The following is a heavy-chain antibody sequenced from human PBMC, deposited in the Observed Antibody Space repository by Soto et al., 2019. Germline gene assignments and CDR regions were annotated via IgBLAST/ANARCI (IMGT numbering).Heavy chain of an antibody. CDR1: GGTFSSYA. V-gene: IGHV1-69*06. Sequence: SVKVSCKASGGTFSSYAISWVRQAPGQGLEWMGGIIPIFGTANYAQKFQGRVTITADKSTSTAYMELSSLRSEDTAVYYCARGRPREYQLLLPDYGMDVWGQGTTVTVSS. D-gene: IGHD2-2*01. CDR2: IIPIFGTA. J-gene: IGHJ6*02. CDR3: ARGRPREYQLLLPDYGMDV.